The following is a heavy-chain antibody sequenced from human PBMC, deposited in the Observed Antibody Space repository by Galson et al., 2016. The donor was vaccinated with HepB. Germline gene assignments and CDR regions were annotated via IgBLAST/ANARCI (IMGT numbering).Heavy chain of an antibody. V-gene: IGHV4-59*01. Sequence: SETLSLTCTVSGGSISAYYWTWIRQSPGKGLEWIGCIYYGGTTHHNPSLKSRVTISVDTSKNQFSLRLNSVTAADTAVYYFALFGSSTSFAYWGQGALVTVSS. CDR1: GGSISAYY. J-gene: IGHJ4*02. CDR3: ALFGSSTSFAY. CDR2: IYYGGTT. D-gene: IGHD2-2*01.